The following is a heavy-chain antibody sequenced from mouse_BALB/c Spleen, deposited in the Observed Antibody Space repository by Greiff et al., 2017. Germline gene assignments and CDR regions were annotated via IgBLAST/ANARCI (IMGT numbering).Heavy chain of an antibody. D-gene: IGHD1-1*01. V-gene: IGHV5-12-1*01. CDR3: ARRAVVARGDWYFDV. CDR1: GFAFSSYD. Sequence: EVKVVESGGGLVKPGGSLKLSCAASGFAFSSYDMSWVRQTPEKRLEWVAYISSGGGSTYYPDTVKGRFTISRDNAKNTLYLQMSSLKSEDTAMYYCARRAVVARGDWYFDVWGEGTTVTVSS. J-gene: IGHJ1*01. CDR2: ISSGGGST.